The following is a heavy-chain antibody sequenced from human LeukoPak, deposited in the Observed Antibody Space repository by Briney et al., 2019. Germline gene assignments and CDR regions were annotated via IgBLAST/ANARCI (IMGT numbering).Heavy chain of an antibody. Sequence: GGSLRLSCAASGFTFSSYSMNWVRQAPGKGLEWVSSISSSSSYIYYADSVKGRFTISRDNAKNSLYLQMNGLRAEDTAVYYCARDGLDYGSGSNYYGMDVWGQGTTVTVSS. J-gene: IGHJ6*02. CDR1: GFTFSSYS. CDR3: ARDGLDYGSGSNYYGMDV. CDR2: ISSSSSYI. V-gene: IGHV3-21*01. D-gene: IGHD3-10*01.